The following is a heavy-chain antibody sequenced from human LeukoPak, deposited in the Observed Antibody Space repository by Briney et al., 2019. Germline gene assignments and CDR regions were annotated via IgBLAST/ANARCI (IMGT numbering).Heavy chain of an antibody. J-gene: IGHJ4*02. V-gene: IGHV1-46*01. Sequence: GASVKVSCKASGYTFTSYYMHWVRQAPGQGLEWMGIINPSGGSTNYAQKLQGRVTMTTDTSTSTAYMELRSLRSDDTAVCYCARDVSISAGYSSSWYDYWGQGTLVTVSS. D-gene: IGHD6-13*01. CDR3: ARDVSISAGYSSSWYDY. CDR2: INPSGGST. CDR1: GYTFTSYY.